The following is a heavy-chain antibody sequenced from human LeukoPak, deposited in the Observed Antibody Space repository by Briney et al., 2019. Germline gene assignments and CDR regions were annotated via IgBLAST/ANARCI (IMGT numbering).Heavy chain of an antibody. D-gene: IGHD3-22*01. V-gene: IGHV3-48*03. Sequence: GGSLRLSCAASGFTFSSYEMNWVRQAPGKGLEWVSYISSSGSTIYYADSVKGRFTISRDNAKNSLYLQMNSLRAEDTAMYYCARDLYRIVVVPHYFDYWGQGTLVTVSS. CDR3: ARDLYRIVVVPHYFDY. CDR2: ISSSGSTI. CDR1: GFTFSSYE. J-gene: IGHJ4*02.